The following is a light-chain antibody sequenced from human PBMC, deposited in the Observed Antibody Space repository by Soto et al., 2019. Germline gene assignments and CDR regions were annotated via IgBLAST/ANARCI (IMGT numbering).Light chain of an antibody. CDR1: QIVSRN. J-gene: IGKJ3*01. Sequence: EIVLTQAPATLCLSPGEIATLSCSASQIVSRNLAWYQQKPGQAPRLLIYDASNRATGIPARFSGSGSVRDFTLTISSLEPEDFAVYYCKQRSNWATFGPGTKVDIK. CDR3: KQRSNWAT. V-gene: IGKV3-11*02. CDR2: DAS.